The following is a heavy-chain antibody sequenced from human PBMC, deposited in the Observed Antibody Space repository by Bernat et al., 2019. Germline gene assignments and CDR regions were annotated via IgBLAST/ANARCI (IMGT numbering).Heavy chain of an antibody. V-gene: IGHV3-7*01. CDR3: AEDVGYDSGSYWYYYCYMDV. Sequence: EVQLVESGGGLVQPGGSLRLSCAASGFTFSSYWMNWVRQAPGKGLEWVANIKQDGSEQYYVVSVKGRFTISRDNAKNSLYLQMNSLRAEDTAVYYCAEDVGYDSGSYWYYYCYMDVWGQGTTVTVSS. CDR1: GFTFSSYW. J-gene: IGHJ6*03. D-gene: IGHD3-10*01. CDR2: IKQDGSEQ.